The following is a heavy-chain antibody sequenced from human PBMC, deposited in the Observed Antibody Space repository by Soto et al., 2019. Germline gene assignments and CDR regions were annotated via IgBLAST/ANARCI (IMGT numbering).Heavy chain of an antibody. J-gene: IGHJ6*02. Sequence: QVQLVQSGAEVKKPGSSVKVSCKASGGTFSSYALSWVRQAPGQGLEWMGGIIPIFGTADYAQKFQSRVTITADDSTSTAYMELSSLRSEDTAVYYCASHPVPYYYYGMDVWGQGTTVTVSS. D-gene: IGHD2-2*01. CDR3: ASHPVPYYYYGMDV. CDR2: IIPIFGTA. V-gene: IGHV1-69*12. CDR1: GGTFSSYA.